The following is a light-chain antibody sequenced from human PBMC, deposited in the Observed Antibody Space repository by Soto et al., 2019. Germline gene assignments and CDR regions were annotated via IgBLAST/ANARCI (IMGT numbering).Light chain of an antibody. CDR1: QSVSSY. J-gene: IGKJ3*01. V-gene: IGKV3-11*01. Sequence: EIVLTQSPATLSLSPGERATLSCRASQSVSSYLAWYQQKPGQAPRLLIYDASNRATGIPARFSGSGSGTDFTLTISRLEPEDFAVYYCQQRSNWPPRVTFGP. CDR2: DAS. CDR3: QQRSNWPPRVT.